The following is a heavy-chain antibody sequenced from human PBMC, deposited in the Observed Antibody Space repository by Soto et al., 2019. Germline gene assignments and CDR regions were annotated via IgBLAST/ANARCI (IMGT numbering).Heavy chain of an antibody. CDR3: ARGGYAPAIFDY. D-gene: IGHD5-18*01. CDR1: GGSISSGGYY. V-gene: IGHV4-31*03. J-gene: IGHJ4*02. Sequence: SSETLSLTCTVSGGSISSGGYYWSWIRQHPGKGLEWIGYIYYSGSTYYNPSLKSRVTISVDTSKNQFSLKLSSVTAADTAVYYCARGGYAPAIFDYWGQGTLVTVSS. CDR2: IYYSGST.